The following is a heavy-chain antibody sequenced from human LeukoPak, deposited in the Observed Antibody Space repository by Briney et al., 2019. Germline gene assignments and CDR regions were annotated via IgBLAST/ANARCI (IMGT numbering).Heavy chain of an antibody. V-gene: IGHV3-48*01. CDR1: GFTFSSYS. Sequence: GGSLRLSCAASGFTFSSYSMNWVRQAPGKGLEWVSYISSSSSTIYYADSVKGRFTISRDNAKNSLYLQMNRLRAEDTAVYYCARDLSLYCSGGSCYSLNYWGQGTLVTVSS. J-gene: IGHJ4*02. CDR2: ISSSSSTI. D-gene: IGHD2-15*01. CDR3: ARDLSLYCSGGSCYSLNY.